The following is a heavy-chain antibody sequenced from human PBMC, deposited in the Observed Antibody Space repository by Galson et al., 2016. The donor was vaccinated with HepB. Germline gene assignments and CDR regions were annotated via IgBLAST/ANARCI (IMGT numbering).Heavy chain of an antibody. CDR2: IGGSGGIT. Sequence: SLRLSCAVSGLTFSSTDLSWVRQAPGQGLEWVSHIGGSGGITYYADSVRGCFIITRDDSKSTLYLQMNSLRDDDTAVYYCAGAWIWGQGTKVTVSS. V-gene: IGHV3-23*01. CDR1: GLTFSSTD. J-gene: IGHJ3*02. CDR3: AGAWI.